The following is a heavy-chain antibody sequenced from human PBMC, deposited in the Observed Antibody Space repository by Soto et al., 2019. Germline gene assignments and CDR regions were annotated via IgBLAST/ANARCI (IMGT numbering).Heavy chain of an antibody. CDR1: GYTFTSYG. J-gene: IGHJ3*02. CDR2: ISAYNGNT. CDR3: ARVDIVVVPAAMSPARHYYYGSGSYRVDAFDI. V-gene: IGHV1-18*01. D-gene: IGHD2-2*01. Sequence: GASVKVSCKASGYTFTSYGISWVRQAPGQGLEWMGWISAYNGNTNYAQKLQGRVTMTTDTSTSTAYMELRSLRSDDTAVYYCARVDIVVVPAAMSPARHYYYGSGSYRVDAFDIWGQGTMVTVSS.